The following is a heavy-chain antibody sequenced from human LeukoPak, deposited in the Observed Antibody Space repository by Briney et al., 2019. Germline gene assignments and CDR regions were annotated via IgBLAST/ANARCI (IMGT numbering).Heavy chain of an antibody. Sequence: SETLSLTCAVYGGSFSGYYWSWIRQPPGKGLEWIGEINHSGSTNYNPSLKSRVTISVDTSKNQFSLKLGSVTAADTAVYYCARRRGSYYYGSGIDYWGQGTLVTVSS. CDR3: ARRRGSYYYGSGIDY. D-gene: IGHD3-10*01. CDR2: INHSGST. J-gene: IGHJ4*02. CDR1: GGSFSGYY. V-gene: IGHV4-34*01.